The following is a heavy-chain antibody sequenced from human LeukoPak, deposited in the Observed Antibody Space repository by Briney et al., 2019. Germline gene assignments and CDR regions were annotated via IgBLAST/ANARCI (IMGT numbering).Heavy chain of an antibody. CDR3: ARVDGSCSGGSCPSGNWFDP. V-gene: IGHV4-4*07. CDR2: IYTSGST. CDR1: DISISSYY. Sequence: SETLSLTCTVSDISISSYYWSWIRQPAGKGLEWIGRIYTSGSTNYNPSLKSRVTISYTSKNQFSLKLNSVTAADTAVYYCARVDGSCSGGSCPSGNWFDPWGQGTLVTVSS. J-gene: IGHJ5*02. D-gene: IGHD2-15*01.